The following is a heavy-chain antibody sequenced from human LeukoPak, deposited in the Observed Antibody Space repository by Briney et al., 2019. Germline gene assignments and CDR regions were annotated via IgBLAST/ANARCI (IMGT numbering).Heavy chain of an antibody. V-gene: IGHV1-2*02. D-gene: IGHD3-16*02. CDR3: AVTYYDYVWGSYREYYFDY. J-gene: IGHJ4*02. CDR1: GYTFTRYY. Sequence: GASVKDSCKASGYTFTRYYMHWVRQAPGQGLEWMGWIKPNSGGTNYAQKFQGRVTMTRDTSISTAYMELSRLRSDDTAVYYCAVTYYDYVWGSYREYYFDYWGQGTLVTVSS. CDR2: IKPNSGGT.